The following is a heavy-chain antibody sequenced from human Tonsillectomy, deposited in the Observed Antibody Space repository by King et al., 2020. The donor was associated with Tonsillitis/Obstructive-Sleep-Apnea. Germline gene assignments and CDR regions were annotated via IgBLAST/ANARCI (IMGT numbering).Heavy chain of an antibody. D-gene: IGHD2-15*01. CDR2: IWYDGSNK. CDR1: GFTFSSYG. J-gene: IGHJ4*02. V-gene: IGHV3-33*01. Sequence: QLVASGGGVVQPGRSLRLSCAASGFTFSSYGMHWVRQAPGKGLEWVAVIWYDGSNKYYADSVKGRFTISRDNSKNTLYLQMNNLRAEDTAVYYCARDGAAAESPFDYWGQGTLVTVSS. CDR3: ARDGAAAESPFDY.